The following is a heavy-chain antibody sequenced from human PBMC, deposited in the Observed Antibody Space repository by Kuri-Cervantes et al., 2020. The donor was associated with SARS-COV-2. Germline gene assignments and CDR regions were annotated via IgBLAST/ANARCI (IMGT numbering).Heavy chain of an antibody. J-gene: IGHJ5*02. CDR3: ARARIAAAGYNWFDP. D-gene: IGHD6-13*01. CDR1: TFDDYG. CDR2: IYHSGST. V-gene: IGHV4-30-2*01. Sequence: TFDDYGMSWIRQPPGKGLEWIGYIYHSGSTYYNPSLKSRVTISVDRSKNQFSLKLSSVTAADTAVYYCARARIAAAGYNWFDPWGQGTLVTVSS.